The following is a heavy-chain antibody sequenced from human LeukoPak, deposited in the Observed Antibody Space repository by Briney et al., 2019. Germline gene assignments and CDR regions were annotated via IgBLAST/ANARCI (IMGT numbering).Heavy chain of an antibody. CDR2: INPNGGGT. V-gene: IGHV1-2*02. CDR3: ARENNSGWYRKAAFDY. D-gene: IGHD6-19*01. J-gene: IGHJ4*02. CDR1: GYTFTGYY. Sequence: ASVKVSCKASGYTFTGYYIHWVRQAPGQGLEWMGWINPNGGGTNYAQKFQGRVTLTRDTSISTAYMEVNSLEFDDTAVYYCARENNSGWYRKAAFDYWGQGTLVTVTS.